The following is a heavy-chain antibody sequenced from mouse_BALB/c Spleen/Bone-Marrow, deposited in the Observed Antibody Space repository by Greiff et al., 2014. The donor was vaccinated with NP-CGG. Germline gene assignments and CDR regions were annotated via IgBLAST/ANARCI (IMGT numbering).Heavy chain of an antibody. V-gene: IGHV1-54*01. Sequence: QVQLQQSGAELVRPGTSVQVSCKASGYAFTNYWIEWIKQRPGQGLEWIGVINPGSGGANYNEKFKGKATLTADKSSSTAYIQFSSLTSDDSAVYFCARELGRRAMDYWGQGTSVTVS. CDR2: INPGSGGA. CDR3: ARELGRRAMDY. D-gene: IGHD4-1*01. J-gene: IGHJ4*01. CDR1: GYAFTNYW.